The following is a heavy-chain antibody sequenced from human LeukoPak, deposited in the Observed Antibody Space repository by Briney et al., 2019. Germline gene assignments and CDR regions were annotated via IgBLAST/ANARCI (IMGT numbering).Heavy chain of an antibody. V-gene: IGHV3-23*01. D-gene: IGHD1-26*01. CDR3: AKESTGSSPDY. J-gene: IGHJ4*02. CDR2: ITGSGDDA. CDR1: VFPFSNYG. Sequence: GGSLRLSCVPSVFPFSNYGMSWLRQAPGKGLEWVSAITGSGDDAYYADSVHGRFTMSRDNSKSTLYLQMNSLRVEDTALYYCAKESTGSSPDYWGQGTLVTVSS.